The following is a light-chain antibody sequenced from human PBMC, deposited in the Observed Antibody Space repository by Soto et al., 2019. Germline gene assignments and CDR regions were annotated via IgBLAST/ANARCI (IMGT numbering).Light chain of an antibody. J-gene: IGLJ1*01. CDR1: SSDVGSYNL. Sequence: QSALTHPASVSGSPGQSITISCTGTSSDVGSYNLVSWYQQHPGKAPQLIMYETSRRPSWVSDRFSGSRSGSTASLTISGLQPDDEAEYHCCAYAGDESFLFGTGTKVTVL. CDR3: CAYAGDESFL. V-gene: IGLV2-23*01. CDR2: ETS.